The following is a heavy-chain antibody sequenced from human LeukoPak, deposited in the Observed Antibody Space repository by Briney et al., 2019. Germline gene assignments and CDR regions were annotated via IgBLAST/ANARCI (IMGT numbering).Heavy chain of an antibody. D-gene: IGHD3-3*01. CDR1: GFTFSSYG. CDR2: IWYDGSNK. Sequence: GGSLRLSCAASGFTFSSYGMHWVHQAPGKGLEWVAVIWYDGSNKYYADSVKGRFTISRDNSKNTLYLQMNSLRAEDTAVYYCARGRQDDFWSGYSFDYWGQGTLVTVSS. V-gene: IGHV3-33*01. CDR3: ARGRQDDFWSGYSFDY. J-gene: IGHJ4*02.